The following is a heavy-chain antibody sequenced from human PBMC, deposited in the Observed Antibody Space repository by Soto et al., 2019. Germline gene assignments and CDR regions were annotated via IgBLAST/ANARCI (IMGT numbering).Heavy chain of an antibody. D-gene: IGHD4-17*01. CDR3: ARGPDDSDVPRWDY. J-gene: IGHJ4*02. V-gene: IGHV1-46*02. CDR1: GYNFNQYY. Sequence: QVQLMQSGAEVRKPGASVRLSCETSGYNFNQYYIHWVRQAPGQGLEWMGIINLRGGTTDYAHKFRGRVTVTGDTSTSTAYMELRSLRSEDTAIYFCARGPDDSDVPRWDYWGQGTLVTVSS. CDR2: INLRGGTT.